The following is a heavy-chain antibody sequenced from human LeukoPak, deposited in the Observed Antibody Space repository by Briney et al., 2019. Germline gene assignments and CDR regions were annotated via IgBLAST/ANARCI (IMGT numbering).Heavy chain of an antibody. CDR3: ARPPVNTPNYFEY. CDR1: GFTFSSYV. V-gene: IGHV3-7*01. D-gene: IGHD1/OR15-1a*01. Sequence: GGSLRLSCAGSGFTFSSYVMSWVRQAPGKGLEWVATIKQDGSEKYYVDSVKGRFTISRDNSQNSLYLQMNSLRAEDTAVYYCARPPVNTPNYFEYWGQGTLVTVSS. CDR2: IKQDGSEK. J-gene: IGHJ4*02.